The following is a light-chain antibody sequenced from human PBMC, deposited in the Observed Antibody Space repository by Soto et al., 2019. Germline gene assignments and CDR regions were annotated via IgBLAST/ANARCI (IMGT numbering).Light chain of an antibody. CDR3: MQALQTPS. CDR2: LGS. J-gene: IGKJ1*01. V-gene: IGKV2-28*01. Sequence: DIVMTQSPLSLPVTPGEPASISCRSSQSLLHSNGYNYLDWYLQKPGQSPQLLIYLGSNRASGVPDRFGGSGSGTYFTLKISRVEAEDVGVYYCMQALQTPSFGQGTKVEIK. CDR1: QSLLHSNGYNY.